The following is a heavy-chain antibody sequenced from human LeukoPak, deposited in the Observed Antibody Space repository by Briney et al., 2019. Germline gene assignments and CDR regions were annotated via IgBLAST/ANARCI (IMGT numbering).Heavy chain of an antibody. D-gene: IGHD3-3*01. J-gene: IGHJ4*02. V-gene: IGHV3-49*04. CDR1: GFTFGDYA. CDR2: IRSKAYGGTT. CDR3: TRGPQPTYDFWSGYYTGGELFDY. Sequence: GGSLRLSCTASGFTFGDYAMSWVRQAPGKGLEWVGFIRSKAYGGTTEYAASVKGRFTISRDDSKSIAYLQMNSLKTEDTAVYYCTRGPQPTYDFWSGYYTGGELFDYWGQGTLVTVSS.